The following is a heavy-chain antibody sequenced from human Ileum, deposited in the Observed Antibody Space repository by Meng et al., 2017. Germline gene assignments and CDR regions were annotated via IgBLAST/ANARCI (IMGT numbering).Heavy chain of an antibody. CDR2: PST. Sequence: RETCPGRVGPARTLSFVCAAFGGSVRSSGDQCRWIRQPPGQGLEWIGYPSTNYNPSLKSRVTISVDTSKNQFSLKLTSVTAADTAVYYCARDHWGSLDYWGQGVLVTVSS. CDR1: GGSVRSSGDQ. V-gene: IGHV4-61*08. CDR3: ARDHWGSLDY. D-gene: IGHD7-27*01. J-gene: IGHJ4*02.